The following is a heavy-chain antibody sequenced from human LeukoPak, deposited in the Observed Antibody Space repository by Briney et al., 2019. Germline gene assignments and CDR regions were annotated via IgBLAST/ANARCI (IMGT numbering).Heavy chain of an antibody. V-gene: IGHV4-34*01. CDR3: ARKTRKQSSLDY. CDR2: INRSGST. CDR1: GGSFSGYY. J-gene: IGHJ4*02. D-gene: IGHD6-19*01. Sequence: SETLSLTCAVYGGSFSGYYWSWIRQPPGKGLERIGDINRSGSTNYNPSLKSRVTISVGTSKNQFSLKLSSVTAADTAVYYCARKTRKQSSLDYWGQGTLVTVSS.